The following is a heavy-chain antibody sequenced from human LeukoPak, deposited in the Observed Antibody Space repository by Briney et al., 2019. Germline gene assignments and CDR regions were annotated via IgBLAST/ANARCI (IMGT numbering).Heavy chain of an antibody. V-gene: IGHV3-23*01. CDR3: AKSPRSNYYYYGMDV. CDR2: ISGSGGST. Sequence: GSLRLSCAASGFTFSSYAMSWVRQAPGKGLEWVSAISGSGGSTYYADSVKGRFTISRDNSKNTLYLQMNSLRAEDTAVYYCAKSPRSNYYYYGMDVWGQGTTVTVSS. CDR1: GFTFSSYA. J-gene: IGHJ6*02. D-gene: IGHD2-8*01.